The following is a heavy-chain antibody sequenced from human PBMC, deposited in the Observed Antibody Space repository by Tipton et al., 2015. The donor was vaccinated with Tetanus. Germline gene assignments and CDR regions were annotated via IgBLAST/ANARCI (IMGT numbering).Heavy chain of an antibody. D-gene: IGHD5-24*01. Sequence: PGLVKPSETLSLSCTVSGAPISSYYWSWIRQPPGNGLEWIGYIYNSGNTNYNPSLKSRVTISVDTSKNQFSLKLNSVTAADTAVYYCARGRDGYNYPIDYWGQGTLVIVSS. CDR2: IYNSGNT. J-gene: IGHJ4*02. CDR3: ARGRDGYNYPIDY. V-gene: IGHV4-59*01. CDR1: GAPISSYY.